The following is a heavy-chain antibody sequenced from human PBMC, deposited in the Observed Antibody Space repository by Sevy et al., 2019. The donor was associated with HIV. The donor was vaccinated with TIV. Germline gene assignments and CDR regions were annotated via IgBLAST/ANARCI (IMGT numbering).Heavy chain of an antibody. D-gene: IGHD2-2*01. J-gene: IGHJ5*02. CDR3: ATVGLRYCSSSSCYQGDWFDP. V-gene: IGHV1-24*01. CDR2: FDPQEGET. CDR1: GYTLTKLS. Sequence: ASVKVSCKVSGYTLTKLSIHWVRQAPGKGLEWMGDFDPQEGETIYAQRFQGRLSMTVDTSTDTAYKELSSLTSEDSAVSDCATVGLRYCSSSSCYQGDWFDPWGQGTLVSDSS.